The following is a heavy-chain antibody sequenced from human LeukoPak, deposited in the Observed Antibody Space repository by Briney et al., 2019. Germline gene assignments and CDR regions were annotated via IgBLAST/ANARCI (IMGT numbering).Heavy chain of an antibody. V-gene: IGHV3-9*01. Sequence: SGRSLRLSCAASGFTFDDYAMHWVRQAPGKGLEWVSGISWNSGSIGYADSVKGRFTISRDNAKNSLYLQMNSLRAEDTALYYCAKDISVGYSYGYATFDYWGQGTLVTVSS. D-gene: IGHD5-18*01. J-gene: IGHJ4*02. CDR1: GFTFDDYA. CDR3: AKDISVGYSYGYATFDY. CDR2: ISWNSGSI.